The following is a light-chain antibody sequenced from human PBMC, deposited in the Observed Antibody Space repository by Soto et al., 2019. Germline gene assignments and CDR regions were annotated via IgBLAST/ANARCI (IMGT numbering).Light chain of an antibody. Sequence: EIVLTQSPGTLSLSPGERATLSCRASQSLSSYLAWYQQKPGQAPRLLIYGASSRATVIPDRFSGSGSGTDFTLTISRVEPEDFAVYHCQQFASSPLTFAQGTKVEI. CDR3: QQFASSPLT. CDR2: GAS. V-gene: IGKV3-20*01. CDR1: QSLSSY. J-gene: IGKJ1*01.